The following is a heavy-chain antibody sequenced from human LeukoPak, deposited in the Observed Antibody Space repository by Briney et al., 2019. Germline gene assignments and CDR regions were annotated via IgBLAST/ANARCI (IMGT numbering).Heavy chain of an antibody. D-gene: IGHD1-26*01. CDR2: ISGSGGST. CDR1: GFTFSSYA. J-gene: IGHJ3*01. CDR3: ASTPESGTTT. V-gene: IGHV3-23*01. Sequence: GESLRLSCAASGFTFSSYAMSWVRQAPGKGLEWVSAISGSGGSTYYADSVKGRFTISRDNSKNTLYLQMNSLRGEDMAFYYCASTPESGTTTWGQGTMVTVSS.